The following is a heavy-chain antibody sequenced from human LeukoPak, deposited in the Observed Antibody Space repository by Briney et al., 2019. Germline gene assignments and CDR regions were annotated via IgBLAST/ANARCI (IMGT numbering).Heavy chain of an antibody. CDR1: GFTFSGYS. J-gene: IGHJ5*02. D-gene: IGHD3-3*01. CDR3: AWFWSGYLRFDP. CDR2: ISSSSSYI. Sequence: GGSLRLSCAASGFTFSGYSMNWVRQAPGKWLERVSSISSSSSYIYYADSVKGRFTISRDNAKNSLYLQMNSLRAEDTAVYYCAWFWSGYLRFDPWGQGTLVAVSS. V-gene: IGHV3-21*01.